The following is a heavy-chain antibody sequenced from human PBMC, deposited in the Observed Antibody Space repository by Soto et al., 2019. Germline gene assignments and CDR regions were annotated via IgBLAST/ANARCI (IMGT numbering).Heavy chain of an antibody. J-gene: IGHJ4*02. V-gene: IGHV6-1*01. Sequence: SQTLSLTCAISGDSVSSSSAAWNWIRQSPSRGLEWLGRTYYRSRWYNDYAESVKSRITIKPDTSKNQFSLQLNSVTPEDTAVYFCARDFLSPVQWLARPFDYWGQGTLVTVSS. CDR1: GDSVSSSSAA. CDR3: ARDFLSPVQWLARPFDY. CDR2: TYYRSRWYN. D-gene: IGHD6-19*01.